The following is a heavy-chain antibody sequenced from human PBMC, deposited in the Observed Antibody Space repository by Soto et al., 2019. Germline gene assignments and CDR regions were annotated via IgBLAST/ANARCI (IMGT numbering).Heavy chain of an antibody. CDR2: IYPTDSDT. V-gene: IGHV5-51*01. Sequence: GESLKISCRGSGYSFTTYWIGWVRQMPGKGLEWMGIIYPTDSDTRYSPSFQGQVTISADKSISTAYLQWSSLKASDTAMYYCARTVREQWLADYWGRGTLVTVSS. D-gene: IGHD6-19*01. CDR3: ARTVREQWLADY. CDR1: GYSFTTYW. J-gene: IGHJ4*02.